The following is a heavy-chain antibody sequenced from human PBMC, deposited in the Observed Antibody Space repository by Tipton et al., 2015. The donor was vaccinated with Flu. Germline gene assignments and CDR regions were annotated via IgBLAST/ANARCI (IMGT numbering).Heavy chain of an antibody. CDR1: GGSFSGYY. V-gene: IGHV4-34*01. D-gene: IGHD6-19*01. CDR3: AREDGKTVAFLGLDI. J-gene: IGHJ2*01. CDR2: INHSGST. Sequence: TLSLTCAVYGGSFSGYYWSWIRQPPGKGLEWIGEINHSGSTNYNPSLKSRVTISVDTSKNHFSLKPSSVTAADTAVYYCAREDGKTVAFLGLDIWGRGTLVTVSS.